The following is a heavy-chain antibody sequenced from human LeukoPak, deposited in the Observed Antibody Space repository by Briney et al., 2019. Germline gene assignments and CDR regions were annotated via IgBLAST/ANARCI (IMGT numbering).Heavy chain of an antibody. CDR3: ARLNWNYESYMDV. Sequence: GGSLRLSCAASGFTFSSYWMSWVRQAPGKGLEWVASIKQDGSEKYYVDSVKGRFTISRDNAKNSLYLQMNSLRAEDTAVYYCARLNWNYESYMDVWGKGTTVTVSS. CDR1: GFTFSSYW. J-gene: IGHJ6*03. D-gene: IGHD1-7*01. V-gene: IGHV3-7*01. CDR2: IKQDGSEK.